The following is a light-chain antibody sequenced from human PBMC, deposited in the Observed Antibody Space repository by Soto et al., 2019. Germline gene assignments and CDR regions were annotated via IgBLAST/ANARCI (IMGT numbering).Light chain of an antibody. Sequence: QSALTQPASVSGSPGQSIAISCTGTRSDVGAFNYVSWYQQHPGKAPKLIIYEVSKRPSGVSNRFSGSKSGNTASLTISGLQGEDESHYYCSSYTSDTTVLFGGGTKLTVL. J-gene: IGLJ2*01. CDR1: RSDVGAFNY. CDR2: EVS. CDR3: SSYTSDTTVL. V-gene: IGLV2-14*01.